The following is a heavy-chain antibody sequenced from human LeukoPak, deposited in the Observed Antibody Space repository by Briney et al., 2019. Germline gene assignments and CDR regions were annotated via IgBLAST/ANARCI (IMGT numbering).Heavy chain of an antibody. D-gene: IGHD6-19*01. CDR1: GFTFSSYS. V-gene: IGHV3-21*01. J-gene: IGHJ1*01. Sequence: GGSLRLSCAASGFTFSSYSMNWVRQAPGKGLEWVSSISSSSSYIYYADSVKGRFTISRDNAKNSLYLQMNSLRAEDTAVYYCARGAVAGRSADFQHWGQGTLVTVSS. CDR2: ISSSSSYI. CDR3: ARGAVAGRSADFQH.